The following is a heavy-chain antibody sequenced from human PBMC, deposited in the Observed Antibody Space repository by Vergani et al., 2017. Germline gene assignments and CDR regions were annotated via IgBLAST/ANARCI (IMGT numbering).Heavy chain of an antibody. CDR1: GFTFSSYG. CDR2: IWYDGSNK. D-gene: IGHD6-13*01. Sequence: QVQLVESGGGAVQPGRSLRLSCAASGFTFSSYGMHWVRQAPGKGLEWVAVIWYDGSNKYYADSVKGRFTISRDNSKNTLYLQMNSLRAEDTAVYYCARVAAAGPFDYWGQGTLVTVSS. J-gene: IGHJ4*02. V-gene: IGHV3-33*01. CDR3: ARVAAAGPFDY.